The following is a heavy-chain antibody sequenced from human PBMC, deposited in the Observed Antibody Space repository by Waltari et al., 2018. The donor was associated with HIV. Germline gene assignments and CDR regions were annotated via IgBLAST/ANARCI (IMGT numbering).Heavy chain of an antibody. V-gene: IGHV4-34*01. CDR3: ARGRPPGMLTLDSEWWTGWYFDL. CDR2: INRGGKT. CDR1: GVPSSAPY. J-gene: IGHJ2*01. D-gene: IGHD2-8*01. Sequence: QVQLQQLAARLLQPSETLSLTCGVSGVPSSAPYWRRIRQSPGKGLEWIGEINRGGKTNYNPSLKSRPTISADTSKNEFSLRLKSMTVADTAIYFCARGRPPGMLTLDSEWWTGWYFDLWGRGTLITVSS.